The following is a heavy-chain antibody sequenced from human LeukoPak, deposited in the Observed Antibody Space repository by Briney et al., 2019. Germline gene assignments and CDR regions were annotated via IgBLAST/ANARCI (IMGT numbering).Heavy chain of an antibody. CDR3: ARVIREYSSSSGMGY. V-gene: IGHV1-18*01. CDR1: GYTFTSYG. CDR2: ISAYNGNT. D-gene: IGHD6-6*01. Sequence: GASVKVSCKASGYTFTSYGISWVRQAPGQGLEWMGWISAYNGNTNYAQKLQGRVTMTTDTSTSTAYMELRSLISDDTAVYYCARVIREYSSSSGMGYWGQGTLVTVSS. J-gene: IGHJ4*02.